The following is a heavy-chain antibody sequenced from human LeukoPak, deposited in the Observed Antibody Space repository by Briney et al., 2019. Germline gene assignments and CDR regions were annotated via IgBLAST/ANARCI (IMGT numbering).Heavy chain of an antibody. D-gene: IGHD3-10*01. Sequence: SETLSLTCTVSGGSISRGGYYWSWIRQHPGKGLEWIGYIYYSGSTYYNPSLKSRVTISVDTSKNQFSLKLSSVTAADTGVYYCARDLGGLRNWGQGTLVTVSS. CDR2: IYYSGST. J-gene: IGHJ4*02. V-gene: IGHV4-31*03. CDR3: ARDLGGLRN. CDR1: GGSISRGGYY.